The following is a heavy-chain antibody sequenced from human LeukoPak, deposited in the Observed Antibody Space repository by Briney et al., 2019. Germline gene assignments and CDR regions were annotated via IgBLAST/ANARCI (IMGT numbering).Heavy chain of an antibody. J-gene: IGHJ4*02. CDR3: AREPIVVVPAAISPRGFDY. CDR2: ISYDGSNK. CDR1: GFTFSSYA. V-gene: IGHV3-30-3*01. D-gene: IGHD2-2*02. Sequence: GGSLRVSCAASGFTFSSYAMHWVRQAPGKGLEWVAVISYDGSNKYYADSVKGRFTISRDNSKNTLYLQMNSLRAEDTAVYYCAREPIVVVPAAISPRGFDYWGQGTLVTVSS.